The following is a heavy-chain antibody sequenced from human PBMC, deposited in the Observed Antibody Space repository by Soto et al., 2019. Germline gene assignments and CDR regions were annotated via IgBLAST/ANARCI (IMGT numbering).Heavy chain of an antibody. V-gene: IGHV3-30-3*01. CDR3: ARGFGYGPRGGLYFFDY. CDR2: ISNDGRNT. CDR1: GFTFSTCS. D-gene: IGHD5-18*01. J-gene: IGHJ4*02. Sequence: PGGSLRLSCTASGFTFSTCSMHWVRQAPGKGLEWVAVISNDGRNTYYADSVKGRFTISRDNSKNTLYLQMNSLKPEDTGLHYCARGFGYGPRGGLYFFDYWGQGALVTVSS.